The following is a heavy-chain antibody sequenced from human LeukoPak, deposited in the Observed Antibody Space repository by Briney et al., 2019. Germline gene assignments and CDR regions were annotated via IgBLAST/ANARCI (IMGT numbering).Heavy chain of an antibody. CDR3: ASEDGVVVPAAIWDAFDI. J-gene: IGHJ3*02. Sequence: SVKVSCKASGGTFSSYAISWVRQAPGQGLEWMGGIIPIFGTANYAQKFQGRVTITADESTSTAYMELSSLRSEDTAVYYCASEDGVVVPAAIWDAFDIWGQGTMVTVSS. CDR1: GGTFSSYA. D-gene: IGHD2-2*02. V-gene: IGHV1-69*01. CDR2: IIPIFGTA.